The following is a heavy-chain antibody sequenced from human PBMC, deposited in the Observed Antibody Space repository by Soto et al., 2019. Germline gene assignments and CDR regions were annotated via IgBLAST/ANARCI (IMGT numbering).Heavy chain of an antibody. J-gene: IGHJ4*02. D-gene: IGHD3-3*01. Sequence: QVQLVESGGGLVKPGGSLRLSCAASGFTFSDYDMSWIRQAPGTGLEWVSYISTSGSTIYFADSVKGRFTISRDNAKNSLYLPMNSLRAEDTAVYYCARWGVDDFWSGYYSDYWGQGTLVTVSS. V-gene: IGHV3-11*01. CDR3: ARWGVDDFWSGYYSDY. CDR2: ISTSGSTI. CDR1: GFTFSDYD.